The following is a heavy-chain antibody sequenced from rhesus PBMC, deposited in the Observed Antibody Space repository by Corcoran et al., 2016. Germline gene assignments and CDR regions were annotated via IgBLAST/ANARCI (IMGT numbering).Heavy chain of an antibody. CDR3: ARTGSWNAPNY. J-gene: IGHJ4*01. CDR2: IYGSGSSS. D-gene: IGHD6-25*01. V-gene: IGHV4-169*01. CDR1: GGSISSSY. Sequence: QVQLQESGPGLVKPSETLSVTCAVSGGSISSSYWRWIRQAPGKGLEWIGYIYGSGSSSNYTPSLKSRDTLSVYTSKDQLSRKLSSVTAADTAVYYCARTGSWNAPNYWGQGVLVTVSS.